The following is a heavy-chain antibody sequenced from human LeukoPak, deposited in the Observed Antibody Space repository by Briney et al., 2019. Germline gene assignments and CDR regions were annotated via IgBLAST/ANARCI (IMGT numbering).Heavy chain of an antibody. CDR2: ISSSSSYI. Sequence: GGSLRLSCAASGFTFSSYSMNWVRQAPGKGLEWVSSISSSSSYIYYADSVRGRFTISRDNAKNSLYLQMNSLRAEDTAVYYCARDTGPRDYYYYGMDVWGQGTTVTVSS. D-gene: IGHD4-17*01. J-gene: IGHJ6*02. CDR1: GFTFSSYS. CDR3: ARDTGPRDYYYYGMDV. V-gene: IGHV3-21*04.